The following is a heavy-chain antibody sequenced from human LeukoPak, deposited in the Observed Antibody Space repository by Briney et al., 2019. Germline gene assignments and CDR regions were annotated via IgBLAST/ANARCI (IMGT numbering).Heavy chain of an antibody. Sequence: SETLSLTCTVSGGSISSYYWSWIRQPPGKGLEWIGYIYYSGSTNYNPSLKSRVTISVDTSKNQFSLKLSSVTAADTAVYYCASEGIAAAGTTSDWFDPWGQGTLVTVSS. J-gene: IGHJ5*02. CDR1: GGSISSYY. V-gene: IGHV4-59*01. D-gene: IGHD6-13*01. CDR3: ASEGIAAAGTTSDWFDP. CDR2: IYYSGST.